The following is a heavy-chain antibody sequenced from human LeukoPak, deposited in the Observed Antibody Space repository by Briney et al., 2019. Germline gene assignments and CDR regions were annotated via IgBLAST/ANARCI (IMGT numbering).Heavy chain of an antibody. J-gene: IGHJ4*02. Sequence: QSGGSLRLSCAASGFTFSNYAMRWVRQAPGKGLEFVSAISDSGGFTYNADSVKGRFTISRDNSKNTLYLQMNSLRAEDTAVYYCAKPHSSSRGGYCFDNWGQGTLVTVSS. CDR1: GFTFSNYA. CDR2: ISDSGGFT. CDR3: AKPHSSSRGGYCFDN. D-gene: IGHD6-13*01. V-gene: IGHV3-23*01.